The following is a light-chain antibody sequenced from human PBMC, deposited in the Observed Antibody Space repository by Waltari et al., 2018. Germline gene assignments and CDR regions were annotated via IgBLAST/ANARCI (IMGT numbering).Light chain of an antibody. CDR2: EVS. Sequence: HSALTQPASVSGSPGQSITISCTGTSSDVGSYNLVSWYQQHPGKAPKLMIYEVSKRPSGVSNRFSGSKSGNTASLTISGLQAEDEGEYYCCSYVGSSKVFGGGTKLTVL. V-gene: IGLV2-23*02. CDR3: CSYVGSSKV. J-gene: IGLJ2*01. CDR1: SSDVGSYNL.